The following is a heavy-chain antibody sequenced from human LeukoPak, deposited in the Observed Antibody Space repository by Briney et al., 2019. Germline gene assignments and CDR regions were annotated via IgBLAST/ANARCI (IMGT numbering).Heavy chain of an antibody. CDR3: AKDKITLAAAAFYYFDY. CDR2: IRFDGSNQ. J-gene: IGHJ4*02. D-gene: IGHD6-13*01. Sequence: GGSLRLSCAASGFTFSSFAMHWVRQAPGKGLEWVAFIRFDGSNQYYADSVKGRFTISRDNSKNTLYLQMNSLRAEDTAVYYCAKDKITLAAAAFYYFDYWGQGTLVTVSS. CDR1: GFTFSSFA. V-gene: IGHV3-30*02.